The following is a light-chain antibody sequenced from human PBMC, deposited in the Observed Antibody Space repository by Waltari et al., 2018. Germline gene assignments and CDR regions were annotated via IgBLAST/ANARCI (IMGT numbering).Light chain of an antibody. V-gene: IGLV2-8*01. CDR1: SSDVGASNY. CDR3: SAYGGRDNPWV. Sequence: QSGLTQPPSASGSPGQSVTISCTGSSSDVGASNYVTWYQQHPGKAPNLIICELRKRPSGGPCRFSGSKSGKTASLTVSRLQAEDEAEYHCSAYGGRDNPWVFGGGTKLTVL. J-gene: IGLJ3*02. CDR2: ELR.